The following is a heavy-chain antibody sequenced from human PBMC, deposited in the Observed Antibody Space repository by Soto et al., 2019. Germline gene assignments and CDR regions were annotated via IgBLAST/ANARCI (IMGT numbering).Heavy chain of an antibody. CDR2: IKQDGSEK. CDR1: GFTFSSYW. D-gene: IGHD3-10*01. J-gene: IGHJ5*02. V-gene: IGHV3-7*01. Sequence: EVQLVASGGGLVQPGGSLRLSCAASGFTFSSYWMSWVRQAPGKGLEWVANIKQDGSEKYYVDSVKGRFTISSDNAKNSLYLQMNGLRAEDTAVYYCARDSAGFGELLGFDPWGQGTLVTVSS. CDR3: ARDSAGFGELLGFDP.